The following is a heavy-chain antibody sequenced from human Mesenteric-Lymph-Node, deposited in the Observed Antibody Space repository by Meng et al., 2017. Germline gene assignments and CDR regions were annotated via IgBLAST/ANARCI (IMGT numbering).Heavy chain of an antibody. CDR3: ASGFYGDLAY. D-gene: IGHD4-17*01. V-gene: IGHV3-48*03. CDR2: INYSGRTT. Sequence: GESLKISCAASGFTLSIYAMSWVRQAPGKGLEWVSYINYSGRTTYYADSVKGRFTISRDNAANSLYLQMNSLRAEDTALYYCASGFYGDLAYWGQGTLVTVSS. J-gene: IGHJ4*02. CDR1: GFTLSIYA.